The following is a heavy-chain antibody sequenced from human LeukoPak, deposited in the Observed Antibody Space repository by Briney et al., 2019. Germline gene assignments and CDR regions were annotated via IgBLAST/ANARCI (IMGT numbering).Heavy chain of an antibody. CDR3: ARGVYCGGDCASGPTYDAFDI. D-gene: IGHD2-21*02. Sequence: SETLSLTCIVSGGSISSGGYYWSWIRQPPGKGLEWIGHIYHSGSTNYNPSLKSRVTISVDKSKNQFSLKLSSVTAADTAVYYCARGVYCGGDCASGPTYDAFDIWGQGTMVTVSS. V-gene: IGHV4-30-2*01. CDR1: GGSISSGGYY. CDR2: IYHSGST. J-gene: IGHJ3*02.